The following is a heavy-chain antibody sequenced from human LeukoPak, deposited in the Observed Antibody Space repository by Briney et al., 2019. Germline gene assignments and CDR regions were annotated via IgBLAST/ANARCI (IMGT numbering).Heavy chain of an antibody. CDR2: IGSSGSII. D-gene: IGHD3-22*01. V-gene: IGHV3-11*01. Sequence: GGSLRLSCAASGFAFSDFIMHWVRQAPGKGLEWVSYIGSSGSIIHYADSVKGRFTISRDNAKNSLYLQMNTLRAEDTAVYYCARVRSSGSPLDYWGQGTLVTVSS. CDR1: GFAFSDFI. CDR3: ARVRSSGSPLDY. J-gene: IGHJ4*02.